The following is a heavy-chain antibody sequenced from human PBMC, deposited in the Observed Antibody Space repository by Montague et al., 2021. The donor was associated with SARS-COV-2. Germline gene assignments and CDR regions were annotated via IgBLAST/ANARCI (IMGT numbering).Heavy chain of an antibody. J-gene: IGHJ4*02. Sequence: CAISGDSVSRTSAAWNWIRQSPSRGLEWLGRTYFTSKWSSEYALSVKSRLIISPDTSKNQFSLRLMSVTPDDTAVYYCARAYCSSTSCYPIDYRSQGTLVTVSS. V-gene: IGHV6-1*01. CDR3: ARAYCSSTSCYPIDY. CDR1: GDSVSRTSAA. D-gene: IGHD2-2*01. CDR2: TYFTSKWSS.